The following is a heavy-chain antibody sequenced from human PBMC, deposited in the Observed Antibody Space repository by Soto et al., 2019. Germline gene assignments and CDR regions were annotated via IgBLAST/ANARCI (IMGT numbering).Heavy chain of an antibody. CDR2: INHSGST. CDR1: GGSFIGYY. V-gene: IGHV4-34*01. D-gene: IGHD1-26*01. CDR3: ARELYGLYYYYGMDV. Sequence: AETLSLTCAVYGGSFIGYYCIWIRQPPGKGLEWIVEINHSGSTNYNPSLKSRVTISVDTSKNQFSLKLSSVTAADTAVYYCARELYGLYYYYGMDVWGQGTTVTVSS. J-gene: IGHJ6*02.